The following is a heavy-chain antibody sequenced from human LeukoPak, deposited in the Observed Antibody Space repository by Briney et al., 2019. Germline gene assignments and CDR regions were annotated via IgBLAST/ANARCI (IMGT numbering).Heavy chain of an antibody. CDR2: ISSSSSYI. CDR1: GFTFSSYS. D-gene: IGHD3-10*01. Sequence: PGGSLRLSCAASGFTFSSYSMNWVRQAPGKGLEWVSSISSSSSYIYYADSVKGRFTISRDNSKNTLYLQMNSLRAEDTAVYYCASWPSGSYYWSWGQGTLVTVSS. J-gene: IGHJ4*02. V-gene: IGHV3-21*01. CDR3: ASWPSGSYYWS.